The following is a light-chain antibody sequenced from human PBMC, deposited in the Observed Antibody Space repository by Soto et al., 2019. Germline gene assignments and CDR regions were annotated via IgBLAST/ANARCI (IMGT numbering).Light chain of an antibody. CDR3: QQYNNYPPT. V-gene: IGKV3-15*01. Sequence: EIAMTQSPATLSVSPGDRATLSCRASQSVSSKLAWYQQKPGQAPRLLIYGASTRATGIPSRFSGSGSGTEFTLTISSLQSEDFAVYYCQQYNNYPPTFGQGTKVDI. CDR1: QSVSSK. CDR2: GAS. J-gene: IGKJ1*01.